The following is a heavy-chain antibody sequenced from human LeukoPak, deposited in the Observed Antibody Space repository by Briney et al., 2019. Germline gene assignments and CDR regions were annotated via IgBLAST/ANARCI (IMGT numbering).Heavy chain of an antibody. V-gene: IGHV4-38-2*01. J-gene: IGHJ4*02. Sequence: SETLSLTCAVSGYSISSGYYWGWIRQPPGKGLEWIGSIYHSGSTYYNPSLKSRVTISVDTSKNQFSLKLSSVTAADTAVYYCARLPNDKHQLLYLDYWGQGTLVTVSS. CDR1: GYSISSGYY. D-gene: IGHD2-2*02. CDR2: IYHSGST. CDR3: ARLPNDKHQLLYLDY.